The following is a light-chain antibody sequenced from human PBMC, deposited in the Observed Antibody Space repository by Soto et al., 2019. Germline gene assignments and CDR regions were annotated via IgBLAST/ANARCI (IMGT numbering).Light chain of an antibody. CDR3: QQKDSDSAT. Sequence: DIQMTQSPSTLSASVGDRVTITCRASQSISSWLAWYQQKPGKAPKLLIYKASSLEGGVPSRLSGSGSGAEFTLTNSSLQHDGVATYYCQQKDSDSATLGQGTKREIK. J-gene: IGKJ2*01. CDR1: QSISSW. CDR2: KAS. V-gene: IGKV1-5*03.